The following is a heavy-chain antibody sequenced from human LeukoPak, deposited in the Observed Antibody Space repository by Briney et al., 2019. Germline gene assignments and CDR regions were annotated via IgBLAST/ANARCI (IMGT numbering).Heavy chain of an antibody. CDR1: GFTFSSYE. CDR2: ISSSGSTI. J-gene: IGHJ4*02. Sequence: GGSLRLSCAASGFTFSSYEMNWVRQAPGKGLEWVSYISSSGSTIYYADSVKGRFTISRDNSKNTLYLQMNSLRAEDTAVYYCAKDTGYYGSGSPFDYWGQGTLVTVSS. CDR3: AKDTGYYGSGSPFDY. V-gene: IGHV3-48*03. D-gene: IGHD3-10*01.